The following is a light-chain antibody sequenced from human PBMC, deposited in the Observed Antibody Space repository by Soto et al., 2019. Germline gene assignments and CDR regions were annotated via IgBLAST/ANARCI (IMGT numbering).Light chain of an antibody. J-gene: IGKJ4*01. CDR1: QSMSSN. V-gene: IGKV3-15*01. CDR2: GSS. CDR3: FQYHNWPPLT. Sequence: EIVMTHSPATLSVSPGERATLSCRASQSMSSNLAWYQQKPGQAPRLLIYGSSTRATGIPARFSGSGSGTEFTLTISSLQSEDFAVYYCFQYHNWPPLTVGGGTKVEIK.